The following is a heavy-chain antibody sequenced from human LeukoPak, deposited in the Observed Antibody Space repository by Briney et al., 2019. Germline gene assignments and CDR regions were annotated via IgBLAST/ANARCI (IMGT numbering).Heavy chain of an antibody. J-gene: IGHJ6*03. CDR3: ARDPYYSNRGYYYYYMDV. D-gene: IGHD4-11*01. CDR2: THYSGTT. CDR1: GGSISGGSISGYH. V-gene: IGHV4-61*08. Sequence: PSETLSLTCSVSGGSISGGSISGYHWSWIRQPPGKGLELIAYTHYSGTTHYNPSLKSRVSISVDTSRKQISLELTSVTAADTAVYYCARDPYYSNRGYYYYYMDVWGKGTTVTVSS.